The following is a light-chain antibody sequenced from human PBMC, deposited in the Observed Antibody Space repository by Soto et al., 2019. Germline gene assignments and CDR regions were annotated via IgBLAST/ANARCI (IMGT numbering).Light chain of an antibody. CDR2: GAS. Sequence: EVVLTQSPGTLSLSPGESATLSCRASQRVSTSFIAWYQQKPGQAPRLLIYGASTRATGIPARFSGSGSGTEFTLTISSLQSEDFAVYYCQQYIYWPWTFGQGTKVDIK. CDR3: QQYIYWPWT. J-gene: IGKJ1*01. CDR1: QRVSTS. V-gene: IGKV3-15*01.